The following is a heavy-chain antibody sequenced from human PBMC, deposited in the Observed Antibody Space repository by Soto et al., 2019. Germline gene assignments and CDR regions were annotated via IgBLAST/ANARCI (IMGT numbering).Heavy chain of an antibody. Sequence: SETLPLTCAVYGGSFSGYYWSWIRQRPGKGLEWIGEINHSGSTNYNPSLKSRVTISVDTSKNQFSLKLSSVTAADTAVYYCARSGVGYCSGGSCYSYYYYYGMDVWGQGTTVTVSS. CDR1: GGSFSGYY. CDR3: ARSGVGYCSGGSCYSYYYYYGMDV. CDR2: INHSGST. V-gene: IGHV4-34*01. J-gene: IGHJ6*02. D-gene: IGHD2-15*01.